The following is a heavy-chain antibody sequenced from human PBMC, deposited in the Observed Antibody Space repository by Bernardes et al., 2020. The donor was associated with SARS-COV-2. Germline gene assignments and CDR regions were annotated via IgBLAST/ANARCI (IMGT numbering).Heavy chain of an antibody. Sequence: SLRLSCAASGFTFRSYGMHWVRQAPGKGLEWLAFIYYDGSKTHFADSVKGRFSLSRDNSKSTVYLQMNSLGAEDTAVYYCAREFVITFWETLVPSNVDYWGQGTLVTVSS. J-gene: IGHJ4*02. D-gene: IGHD3-16*01. V-gene: IGHV3-33*01. CDR1: GFTFRSYG. CDR3: AREFVITFWETLVPSNVDY. CDR2: IYYDGSKT.